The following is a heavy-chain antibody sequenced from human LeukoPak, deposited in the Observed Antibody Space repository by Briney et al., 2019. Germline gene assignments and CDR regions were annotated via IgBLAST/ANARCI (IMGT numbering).Heavy chain of an antibody. CDR3: AREGAYYGSGISLPLGPFDY. CDR1: GFTFSDYY. J-gene: IGHJ4*02. V-gene: IGHV3-11*04. CDR2: ISSSGNTI. D-gene: IGHD3-10*01. Sequence: GGSLRLSCAASGFTFSDYYMNWIRQAPGKGLEWVSYISSSGNTIYDADSVKGRFTISRDNAKNSLYLQMNSLRVEDTAVYYCAREGAYYGSGISLPLGPFDYWGQGSLVTVSS.